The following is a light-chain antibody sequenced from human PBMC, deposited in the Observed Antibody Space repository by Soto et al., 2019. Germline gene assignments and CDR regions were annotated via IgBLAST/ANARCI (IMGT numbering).Light chain of an antibody. J-gene: IGLJ1*01. CDR1: SSDVGGYNY. Sequence: QSDLTQPASVSGSPGQPITISCTGTSSDVGGYNYVSWYQQHPGKAPKLMIYEVSTRPSGVSNRFSGSKSGNTASLTISGLQAEDEADYSCSSYTSSSSLVFGTGTKVTVL. V-gene: IGLV2-14*01. CDR2: EVS. CDR3: SSYTSSSSLV.